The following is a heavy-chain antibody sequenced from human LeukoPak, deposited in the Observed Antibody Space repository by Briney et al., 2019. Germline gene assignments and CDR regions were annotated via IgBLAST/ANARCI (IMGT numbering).Heavy chain of an antibody. CDR3: ARLVITDPSYFDY. Sequence: GGSLRLSCAASGFTFSSYEMNWVRQAPGKGLEWVSVIYSGGSTYYADSVKGRFTISRDNSKNTLYLQMNSLRAEDTAVYYCARLVITDPSYFDYWGQGTLVTVSS. V-gene: IGHV3-53*01. J-gene: IGHJ4*01. D-gene: IGHD3-22*01. CDR1: GFTFSSYE. CDR2: IYSGGST.